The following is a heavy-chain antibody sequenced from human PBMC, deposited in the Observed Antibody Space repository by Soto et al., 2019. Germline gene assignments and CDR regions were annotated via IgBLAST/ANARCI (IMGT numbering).Heavy chain of an antibody. J-gene: IGHJ5*02. V-gene: IGHV1-18*01. CDR2: ISAYNGNT. Sequence: ASVKVSCKASGYTFTSYGISWVRQAPGQGLEWMGWISAYNGNTNYAQKLQGRVTMTTDTSTSTAYMELSSLRSEDTAVYYCARESGVIAVAVVNWFDPWGQGTLVTVSS. D-gene: IGHD6-19*01. CDR1: GYTFTSYG. CDR3: ARESGVIAVAVVNWFDP.